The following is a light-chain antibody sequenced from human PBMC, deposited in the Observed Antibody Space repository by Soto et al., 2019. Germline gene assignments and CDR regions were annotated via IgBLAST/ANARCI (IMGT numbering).Light chain of an antibody. CDR2: NAS. V-gene: IGKV3-11*01. Sequence: EIVLTQSPATLSLSPGERATLSCRASQSVSSYLAWYQQKPGQAPRLLIYNASNRATGIPARFSGCGSGTDFTLTISSLEPVDFAVYYCHQRSNWPPYTFGQGTKLEIK. CDR1: QSVSSY. CDR3: HQRSNWPPYT. J-gene: IGKJ2*01.